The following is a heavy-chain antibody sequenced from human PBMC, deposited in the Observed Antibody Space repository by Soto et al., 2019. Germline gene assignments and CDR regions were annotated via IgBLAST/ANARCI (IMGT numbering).Heavy chain of an antibody. J-gene: IGHJ5*02. V-gene: IGHV1-2*02. CDR1: GYTFTGYY. D-gene: IGHD5-18*01. CDR2: INPNSGGT. CDR3: ASGGYSYGYGLTAAGPKAVWFDP. Sequence: QVQLVQSGAEVKKPGASVKVSCKASGYTFTGYYMHWVRQAPGQGLEWMGWINPNSGGTNYAQKFQGRVTMTRDTSISTAYMELSRLRSDDTAVYYCASGGYSYGYGLTAAGPKAVWFDPWGQGTLVTVSS.